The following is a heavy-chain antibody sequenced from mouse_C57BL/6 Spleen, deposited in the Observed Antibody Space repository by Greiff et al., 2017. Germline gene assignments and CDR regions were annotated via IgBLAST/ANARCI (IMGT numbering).Heavy chain of an antibody. J-gene: IGHJ1*03. CDR1: GYTFTSYW. CDR2: IHPNSGST. D-gene: IGHD2-4*01. V-gene: IGHV1-64*01. Sequence: VKLQQPGAELVKPGASVKLSCKASGYTFTSYWMHWVKQRPGQGLEWIGMIHPNSGSTNYNEKFKSKATLTVSKSSSTAYMQLSSLTSEDSAVYYCARSGYDYGGGYFDVWGTGTTVTVSS. CDR3: ARSGYDYGGGYFDV.